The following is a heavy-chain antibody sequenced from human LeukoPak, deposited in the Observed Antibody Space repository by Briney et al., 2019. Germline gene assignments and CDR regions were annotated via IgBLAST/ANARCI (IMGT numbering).Heavy chain of an antibody. CDR2: INPNSGGT. V-gene: IGHV1-2*02. J-gene: IGHJ3*02. D-gene: IGHD3-22*01. CDR3: ARSEMGYYDSSGYDAFDI. Sequence: ASVKVSCKASGYTFTSYDINWVRQATGQGLEWMGWINPNSGGTNYAQKFQGRVTMTRDTSISTAYMELSRLRSDDTAVYYCARSEMGYYDSSGYDAFDIWGQGTMVTVSS. CDR1: GYTFTSYD.